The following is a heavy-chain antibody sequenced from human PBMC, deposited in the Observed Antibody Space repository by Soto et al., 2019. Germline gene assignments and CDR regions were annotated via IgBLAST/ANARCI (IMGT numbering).Heavy chain of an antibody. V-gene: IGHV1-2*04. J-gene: IGHJ6*03. CDR2: INPNSGGT. CDR3: ARGVGVVTIFGVVIIPDYYYMDV. D-gene: IGHD3-3*01. Sequence: QVQLVQSGAEVKKPGASVKVSCKASGYTFTGYYMHWVRQAPGQGLEWMGWINPNSGGTNYARKFPGWVTMTRDASISTAYMELSRLRSDDTAVYYCARGVGVVTIFGVVIIPDYYYMDVWGKGTTVTVSS. CDR1: GYTFTGYY.